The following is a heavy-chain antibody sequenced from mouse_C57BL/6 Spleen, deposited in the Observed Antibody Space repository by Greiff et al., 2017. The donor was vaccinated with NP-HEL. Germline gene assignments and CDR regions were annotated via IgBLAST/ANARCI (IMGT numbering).Heavy chain of an antibody. CDR3: AREGDYDERGYFDV. D-gene: IGHD2-4*01. V-gene: IGHV3-6*01. CDR1: GYSITSGYY. Sequence: VQLKESGPGLVKPSQSLSLTCSVTGYSITSGYYWNWIRQFPGNKLEWMGYISYDGSNNYNPSLKNRISITRDTSKNQFFLKLNSVTTEDTATYYCAREGDYDERGYFDVWGTGTTVTVSS. CDR2: ISYDGSN. J-gene: IGHJ1*03.